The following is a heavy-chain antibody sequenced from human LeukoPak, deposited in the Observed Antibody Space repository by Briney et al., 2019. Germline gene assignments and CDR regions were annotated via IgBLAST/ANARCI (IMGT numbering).Heavy chain of an antibody. Sequence: SETLSLTCTVSGGSISSSSYYWGWIRQPPGKGLEWIGSIYYSGSTYYNPSLKSRVTISVDTSKNQFSLKLSSVTAADTAVYYCARKASLFDAFDIWGQGTMVTVSS. J-gene: IGHJ3*02. CDR1: GGSISSSSYY. V-gene: IGHV4-39*07. CDR3: ARKASLFDAFDI. CDR2: IYYSGST.